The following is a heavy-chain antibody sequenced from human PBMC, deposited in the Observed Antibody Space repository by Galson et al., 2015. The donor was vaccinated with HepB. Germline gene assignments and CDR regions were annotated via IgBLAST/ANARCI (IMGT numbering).Heavy chain of an antibody. CDR1: GGSFSGYY. V-gene: IGHV4-34*01. CDR2: INHSGST. Sequence: SETLSLTCAVYGGSFSGYYWSWIRQPPGKGLEWIGEINHSGSTNYNPSLKSRVTISVDTSKSQFSLKLSSVTAADTAVYYCARGSGWYSHSLGYWGQGTLVTVSS. D-gene: IGHD6-19*01. CDR3: ARGSGWYSHSLGY. J-gene: IGHJ4*02.